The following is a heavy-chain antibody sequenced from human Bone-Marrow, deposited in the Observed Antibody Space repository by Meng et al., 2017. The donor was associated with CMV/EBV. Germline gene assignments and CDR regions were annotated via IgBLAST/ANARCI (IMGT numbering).Heavy chain of an antibody. CDR3: AKDKGDIAVVPAAIYC. J-gene: IGHJ4*02. CDR2: ISGSGGST. Sequence: GESLKISCAASRFIFSNYAMHWVRQAPGKGLEWVSAISGSGGSTYYADSVKGRFTISRDNSKNTLYLQMNSLRAEDTAVYYCAKDKGDIAVVPAAIYCWGQGTLVTVSS. D-gene: IGHD2-2*01. V-gene: IGHV3-23*01. CDR1: RFIFSNYA.